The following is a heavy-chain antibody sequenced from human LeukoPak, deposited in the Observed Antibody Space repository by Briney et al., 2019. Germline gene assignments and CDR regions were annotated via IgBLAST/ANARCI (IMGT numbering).Heavy chain of an antibody. J-gene: IGHJ3*02. V-gene: IGHV1-46*01. Sequence: ASVKVSCKASGYTFTSYYMHWVRQAPGQGLEWMGIINPSGGSTSYAQKFQGRVTMTRDTSTSTVYMELSSLRSEDTAIYYCARERGVVGARNDAFDIWGQGTVVTVSS. CDR3: ARERGVVGARNDAFDI. CDR1: GYTFTSYY. D-gene: IGHD1-26*01. CDR2: INPSGGST.